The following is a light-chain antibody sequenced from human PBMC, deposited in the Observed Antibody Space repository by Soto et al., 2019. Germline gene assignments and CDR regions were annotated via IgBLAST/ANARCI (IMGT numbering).Light chain of an antibody. CDR1: QSFVYSDGNTY. V-gene: IGKV2-30*01. Sequence: DVVMTQSPLSLPVTLGQPASISCRSSQSFVYSDGNTYLNWFQQRPGQSPRRLIYKVSNRDSGVPDRFSGSGSGTDFTLKISRVEAEDVGVYYCMQDTHWPYTFGQGTKLEIK. J-gene: IGKJ2*01. CDR2: KVS. CDR3: MQDTHWPYT.